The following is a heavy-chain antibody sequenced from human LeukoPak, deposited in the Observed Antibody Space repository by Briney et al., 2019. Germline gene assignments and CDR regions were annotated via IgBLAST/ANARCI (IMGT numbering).Heavy chain of an antibody. Sequence: GGSLRLSSSASGFTFSSYAMSWVRQAPGKGLEWVSAISGSGGSTYYADSVKGRFTISRDNSKNTLYLQMNSLRAEDTAVYYCAKDLWFGELMMSPFDYWGQGTLVTVSS. CDR2: ISGSGGST. J-gene: IGHJ4*02. V-gene: IGHV3-23*01. D-gene: IGHD3-10*01. CDR1: GFTFSSYA. CDR3: AKDLWFGELMMSPFDY.